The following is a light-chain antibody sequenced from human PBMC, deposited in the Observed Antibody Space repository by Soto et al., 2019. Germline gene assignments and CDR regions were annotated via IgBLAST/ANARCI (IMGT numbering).Light chain of an antibody. CDR1: QSVSSY. CDR2: DAS. J-gene: IGKJ1*01. CDR3: QQRSSWPRT. V-gene: IGKV3-11*01. Sequence: EIVLTQSPATLSLSPGERATLSCRASQSVSSYLACYQQKPGQVPRLVIYDASNRATGIPGRFSGSGSGTDFTLTISSLEPEDFGVYYCQQRSSWPRTFGQGTKVEIK.